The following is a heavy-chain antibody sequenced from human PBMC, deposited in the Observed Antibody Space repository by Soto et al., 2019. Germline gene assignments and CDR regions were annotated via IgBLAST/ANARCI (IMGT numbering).Heavy chain of an antibody. Sequence: QVQLQESGPGLVRPSETLSLTCSVSDGSISGLYWTWVRQPPGKGLEWIGWIYSSGTTNYNPSLKRRVTASVDTSKIQFSLKLSSVTAADTAIYYCARLRNRYFMDDWGKGTTVAVSS. D-gene: IGHD1-1*01. J-gene: IGHJ6*03. CDR3: ARLRNRYFMDD. V-gene: IGHV4-59*08. CDR2: IYSSGTT. CDR1: DGSISGLY.